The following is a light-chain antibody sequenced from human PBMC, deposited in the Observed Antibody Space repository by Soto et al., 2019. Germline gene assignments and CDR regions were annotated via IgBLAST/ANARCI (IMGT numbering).Light chain of an antibody. CDR1: QGVTSSY. CDR2: GTS. V-gene: IGKV3-20*01. Sequence: ENVLTQSPGTLSLSPGERATLSCRASQGVTSSYLAWYQQKPGQAPSLLIYGTSSRATGIPDRFSGSGSGTDFTLTISRLEPEDFAVYYCQQYDSSHLTFGGGTKVEIK. J-gene: IGKJ4*01. CDR3: QQYDSSHLT.